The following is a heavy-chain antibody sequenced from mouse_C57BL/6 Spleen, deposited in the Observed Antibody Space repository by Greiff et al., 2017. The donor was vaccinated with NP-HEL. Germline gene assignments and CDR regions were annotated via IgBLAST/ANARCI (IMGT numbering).Heavy chain of an antibody. Sequence: KLMESGGGLVKPGGSLKLSCAASGFTFSSYTMSWVRQTPEKRLEWVATISGGGGNTYYPDSVKGRFTISRDNAKNTLYLQMSSLRSEDTALYYCAREDDYDHYYAMDYWGQGTSVTVSS. CDR1: GFTFSSYT. J-gene: IGHJ4*01. CDR2: ISGGGGNT. V-gene: IGHV5-9*01. CDR3: AREDDYDHYYAMDY. D-gene: IGHD2-4*01.